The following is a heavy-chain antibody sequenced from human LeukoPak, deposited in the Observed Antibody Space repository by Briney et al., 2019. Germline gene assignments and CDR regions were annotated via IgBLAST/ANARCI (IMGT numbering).Heavy chain of an antibody. V-gene: IGHV3-23*01. Sequence: GGSLRLSCAASGFTFTSYAMSWVRQAPGKGLEWVSVISGSGTYTYYADSVKGRFTISRDNAKNTLYLQMNSLRAEDAAVYYCISEVGKGSHWGQGTLVTVSS. CDR2: ISGSGTYT. CDR3: ISEVGKGSH. CDR1: GFTFTSYA. D-gene: IGHD1-26*01. J-gene: IGHJ4*02.